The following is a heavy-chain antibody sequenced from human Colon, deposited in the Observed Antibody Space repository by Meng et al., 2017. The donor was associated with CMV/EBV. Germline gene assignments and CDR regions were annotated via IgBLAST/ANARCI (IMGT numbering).Heavy chain of an antibody. CDR3: AKIQWGNFDY. CDR2: ISGTGGNT. J-gene: IGHJ4*02. CDR1: GFSFYSYA. V-gene: IGHV3-23*01. D-gene: IGHD2-8*01. Sequence: GESLKISCAASGFSFYSYALGWVRQAPGKGLEWVSAISGTGGNTYYADSVRGRFTISRDNSKDTLYLQLNNLRGDDTAVYYCAKIQWGNFDYWGQGTLVTVSS.